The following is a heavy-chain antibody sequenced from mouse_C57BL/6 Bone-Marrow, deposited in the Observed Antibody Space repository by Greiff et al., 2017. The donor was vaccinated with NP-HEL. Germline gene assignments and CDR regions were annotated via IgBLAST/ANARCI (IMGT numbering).Heavy chain of an antibody. D-gene: IGHD2-5*01. Sequence: EVKLEESGGGLVQPGGSMKLSCVASGFTFSNYWMNWVRQSPEQGLEWVAQIRLKSDNYATHYAESVKGRFTISRDDSKSSVYLQMNNLRAEETGIYYGTGYYSNYYAMDYGGQGTSVTVSA. V-gene: IGHV6-3*01. CDR3: TGYYSNYYAMDY. CDR1: GFTFSNYW. CDR2: IRLKSDNYAT. J-gene: IGHJ4*01.